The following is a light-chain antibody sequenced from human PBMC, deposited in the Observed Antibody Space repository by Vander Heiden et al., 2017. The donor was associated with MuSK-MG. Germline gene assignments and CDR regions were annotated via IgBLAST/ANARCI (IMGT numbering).Light chain of an antibody. CDR2: NND. Sequence: QSVLAQPPSASGTPGQRVSISCSGSNSNIGSNTVIWYQHLPGTAPKLLIYNNDQRPSGVPGRCSGSKSGISASLVISGLQSEDEANYYCAARDDSLNGPVFGGGTKLTVL. V-gene: IGLV1-44*01. CDR3: AARDDSLNGPV. CDR1: NSNIGSNT. J-gene: IGLJ2*01.